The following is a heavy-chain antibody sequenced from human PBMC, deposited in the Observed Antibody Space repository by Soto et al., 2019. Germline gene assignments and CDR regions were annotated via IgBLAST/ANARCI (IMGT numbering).Heavy chain of an antibody. CDR2: TRNRVNSYCT. CDR1: GFTFSDHY. J-gene: IGHJ6*02. CDR3: AREQFRGRSFGSRTGMDF. Sequence: EVQLVESGGGLVQPGGSLSLSCAASGFTFSDHYMDWVRQAPGKGLVWVGRTRNRVNSYCTEYAASVRGRFTISRVDSMNSLYLQMNSLKAEDTDGYYCAREQFRGRSFGSRTGMDFCAQGTTVTVSS. V-gene: IGHV3-72*01. D-gene: IGHD2-15*01.